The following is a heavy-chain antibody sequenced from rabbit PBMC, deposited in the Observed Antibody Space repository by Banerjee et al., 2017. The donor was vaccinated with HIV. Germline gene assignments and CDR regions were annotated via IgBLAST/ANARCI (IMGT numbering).Heavy chain of an antibody. CDR3: ARGDIDSDYYFDL. J-gene: IGHJ4*01. CDR2: IYAGSSGST. V-gene: IGHV1S40*01. Sequence: QSLEESGGDLVKPGASLTLTCTASGFDFSNSYYMCWVRQAPGKGLEWIACIYAGSSGSTYYASWAKGRFTISKSSSTTVTLQMTSLTAADTATYFCARGDIDSDYYFDLWGPGTLVTVS. CDR1: GFDFSNSYY. D-gene: IGHD1-1*01.